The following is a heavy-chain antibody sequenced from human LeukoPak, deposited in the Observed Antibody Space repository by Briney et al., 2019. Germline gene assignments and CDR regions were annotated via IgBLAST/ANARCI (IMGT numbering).Heavy chain of an antibody. CDR2: IDWDDDK. J-gene: IGHJ6*02. Sequence: SGPALVKPTQALTLTCTFSGFSLSTSGMCVSWIRQPPGKALEWLARIDWDDDKYYSTSLKTRLTISKDTSKNQVVLTMTNMDPVDTATYYCARILDYYYGMDVWGQGTTVTVSS. CDR1: GFSLSTSGMC. CDR3: ARILDYYYGMDV. V-gene: IGHV2-70*11.